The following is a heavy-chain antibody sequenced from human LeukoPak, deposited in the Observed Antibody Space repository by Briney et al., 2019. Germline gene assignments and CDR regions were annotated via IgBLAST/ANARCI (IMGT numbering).Heavy chain of an antibody. J-gene: IGHJ4*02. CDR1: GFTFSSYA. CDR2: ISGSGGTT. D-gene: IGHD3-10*01. Sequence: GGSLRLSCAASGFTFSSYATSWVRQAPGKGLEWVSGISGSGGTTYYADSVKGRFTISRDNSKNTLYLQMNSLRAEDTAVYYCAKDLVKYYYGSGSFFDYWGQGTLVTVSS. CDR3: AKDLVKYYYGSGSFFDY. V-gene: IGHV3-23*01.